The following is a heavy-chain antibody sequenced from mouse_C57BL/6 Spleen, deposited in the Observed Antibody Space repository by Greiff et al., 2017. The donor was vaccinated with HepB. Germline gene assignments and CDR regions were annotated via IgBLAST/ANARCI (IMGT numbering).Heavy chain of an antibody. J-gene: IGHJ1*03. CDR3: ARQPYCYGSSSGYFEV. CDR2: ISGGGGNT. Sequence: EVKLVESGGGLVKPGGSLKLSCAASGFTFSSYTMSWVRQTPEKRLEWVATISGGGGNTYYPDSVKGRFTISRDNAKNTLYLQMSSLRSEDTALYYCARQPYCYGSSSGYFEVWGTGTTVTVSS. CDR1: GFTFSSYT. V-gene: IGHV5-9*01. D-gene: IGHD1-1*01.